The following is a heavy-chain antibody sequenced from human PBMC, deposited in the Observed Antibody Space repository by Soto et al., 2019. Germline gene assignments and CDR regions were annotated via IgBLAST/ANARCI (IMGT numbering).Heavy chain of an antibody. D-gene: IGHD6-13*01. J-gene: IGHJ6*04. CDR2: MNPTSGNT. CDR3: ARRGYSSSWYYYYYYGMDV. V-gene: IGHV1-8*01. Sequence: QVQLVQSGAEAKKPGASVKVSCKASGYTFTSYDINWVRQATGQGLEWMGCMNPTSGNTGYAQKFQGRVTMTRNTSISTAYMELSSLRSEDTAVYYCARRGYSSSWYYYYYYGMDVWGEGTTGTVSS. CDR1: GYTFTSYD.